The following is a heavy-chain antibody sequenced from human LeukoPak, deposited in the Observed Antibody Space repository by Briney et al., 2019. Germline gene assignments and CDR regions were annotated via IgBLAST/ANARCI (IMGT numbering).Heavy chain of an antibody. CDR1: GVTFSSYA. J-gene: IGHJ4*02. Sequence: GGSLRLSCAASGVTFSSYAMSWVRQAPGKGLEWVSAISGGGDSTYYADSVKGRFTISRDNSKNTLYLQMNSLRAEDTAVYYCANPATTVTTYWGQGTLVTVSS. CDR3: ANPATTVTTY. D-gene: IGHD4-17*01. CDR2: ISGGGDST. V-gene: IGHV3-23*01.